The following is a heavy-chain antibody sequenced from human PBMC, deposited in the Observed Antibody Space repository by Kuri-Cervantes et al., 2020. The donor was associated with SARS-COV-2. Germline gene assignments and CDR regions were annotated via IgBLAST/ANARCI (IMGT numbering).Heavy chain of an antibody. CDR3: ARRVTFYYYMDV. CDR1: GFTFSDYY. Sequence: GGSLRLSCAASGFTFSDYYMSWIRQAPGKGLEWVSYISSSGSTIYYADSVKGRFTISRDHAKNSLYLQMNSLRAEDTAVYYCARRVTFYYYMDVWGKGTTVTVSS. D-gene: IGHD2/OR15-2a*01. J-gene: IGHJ6*03. V-gene: IGHV3-11*04. CDR2: ISSSGSTI.